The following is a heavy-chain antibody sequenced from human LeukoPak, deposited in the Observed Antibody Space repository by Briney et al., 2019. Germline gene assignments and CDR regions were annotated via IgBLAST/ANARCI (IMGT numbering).Heavy chain of an antibody. CDR3: ARVDYYGSGSYYKVDY. V-gene: IGHV4-59*01. CDR1: GGSISSYY. D-gene: IGHD3-10*01. CDR2: IYYSGST. J-gene: IGHJ4*02. Sequence: PSETLSLTCTVSGGSISSYYWSWIRQPPGKGLEWLGYIYYSGSTNYNPSLKSRVTISVDTSKNQFSLKLSSVTAADTAVYYCARVDYYGSGSYYKVDYWGQGTLVTVSS.